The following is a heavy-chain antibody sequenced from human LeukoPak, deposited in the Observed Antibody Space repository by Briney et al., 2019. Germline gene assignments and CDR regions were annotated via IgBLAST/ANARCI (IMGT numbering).Heavy chain of an antibody. CDR1: GFTFSSYA. Sequence: GGSLRLACAASGFTFSSYAMSWVRQAPGKGLEWVSAISGSGGSTYYADSVKGRFTISRDNSKNTLYLQMNSLRAEDTAVYYCASVKWFGELLHFDYWGQGTLVTVSS. J-gene: IGHJ4*02. V-gene: IGHV3-23*01. CDR2: ISGSGGST. CDR3: ASVKWFGELLHFDY. D-gene: IGHD3-10*01.